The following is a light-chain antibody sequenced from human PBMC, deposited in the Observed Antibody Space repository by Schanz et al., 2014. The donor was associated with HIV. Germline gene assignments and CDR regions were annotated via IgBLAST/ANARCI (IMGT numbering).Light chain of an antibody. CDR3: GTWDSRMSVGFV. CDR1: SSNIGNNY. CDR2: DND. V-gene: IGLV1-51*01. J-gene: IGLJ1*01. Sequence: QSVLTQPPSLSAAPGQTVTISCSGSSSNIGNNYLSWYQQLPGTAPKLLIYDNDKRPSGIPDRFSGSKSGTSATLVITGLQTGDEADYYCGTWDSRMSVGFVFGSGTKLTVL.